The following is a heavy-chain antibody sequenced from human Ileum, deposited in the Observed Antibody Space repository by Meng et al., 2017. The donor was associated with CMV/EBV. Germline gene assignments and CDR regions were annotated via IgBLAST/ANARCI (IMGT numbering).Heavy chain of an antibody. V-gene: IGHV3-74*01. CDR2: INSDKKST. Sequence: GGSLRLSCAASGFTLSSYWMHWVRQSPGKGLVWVSRINSDKKSTSYADSVKGRFTISRDTAKTTLYLQMNSLRGEDTAVYYCVGEGEGERGQGTLVTVSA. J-gene: IGHJ4*02. CDR3: VGEGEGE. D-gene: IGHD3-10*01. CDR1: GFTLSSYW.